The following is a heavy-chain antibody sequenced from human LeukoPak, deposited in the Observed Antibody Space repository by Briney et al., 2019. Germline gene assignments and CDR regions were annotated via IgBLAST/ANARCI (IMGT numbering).Heavy chain of an antibody. CDR1: GYTFTSYD. CDR2: MNPNSGNT. Sequence: ASVKVSCKASGYTFTSYDINWVRQATGPGVEWMGWMNPNSGNTGYAQNFQGRVTMTRNTSMSTAYMDLSSLRSEDTALYYCARDNGAYYYDSSGYTTWIAGWGQRTLVTAYS. J-gene: IGHJ4*02. CDR3: ARDNGAYYYDSSGYTTWIAG. V-gene: IGHV1-8*01. D-gene: IGHD3-22*01.